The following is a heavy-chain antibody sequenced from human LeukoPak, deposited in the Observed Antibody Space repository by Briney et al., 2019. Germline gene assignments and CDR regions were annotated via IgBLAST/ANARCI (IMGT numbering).Heavy chain of an antibody. CDR3: ARGSSGPEY. D-gene: IGHD6-6*01. V-gene: IGHV4-59*01. CDR2: IHYTGSA. Sequence: SETLSLTCTVSGGSISGYYWSWIRQSPGKGLEWIGYIHYTGSANYHPSLISRVTISIDTSKNQFSLNLRSVTTADTAMYYCARGSSGPEYWGQGTLVTVSS. CDR1: GGSISGYY. J-gene: IGHJ4*02.